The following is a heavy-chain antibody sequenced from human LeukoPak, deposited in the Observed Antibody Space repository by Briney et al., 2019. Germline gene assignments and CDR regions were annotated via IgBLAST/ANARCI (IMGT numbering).Heavy chain of an antibody. J-gene: IGHJ4*02. CDR3: AKRHDKSNSYYLPFFDY. CDR1: RFTFSRNA. CDR2: ISSSGGNT. V-gene: IGHV3-23*01. Sequence: GGSLRLSCAGSRFTFSRNAMSWVRQAPGKGLEWVSAISSSGGNTYYADSVKGRFTVSRDNSKNTLYLEMSSLRAEDTAPYYCAKRHDKSNSYYLPFFDYWDQGILVTVSS. D-gene: IGHD1-26*01.